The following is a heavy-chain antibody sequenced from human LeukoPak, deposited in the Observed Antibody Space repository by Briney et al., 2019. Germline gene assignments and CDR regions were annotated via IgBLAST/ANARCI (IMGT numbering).Heavy chain of an antibody. CDR1: GGSISS. V-gene: IGHV4-61*08. J-gene: IGHJ5*02. D-gene: IGHD3-10*01. Sequence: SETLSLTCTVSGGSISSFYWSWFYWSWIRQPPGKGLEWIGYIYFSGSTNYNPSLKSRVTISVDTSKNQFSLKLSSVTAADTAVYYCARNMVRGVITNNWFDPWGQGTLVTVSS. CDR2: IYFSGST. CDR3: ARNMVRGVITNNWFDP.